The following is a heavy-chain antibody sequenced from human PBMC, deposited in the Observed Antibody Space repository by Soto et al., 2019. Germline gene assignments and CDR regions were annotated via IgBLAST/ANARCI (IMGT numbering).Heavy chain of an antibody. J-gene: IGHJ6*02. CDR3: ATGLRFLEWLWVMDV. CDR2: FDPEDGET. V-gene: IGHV1-24*01. D-gene: IGHD3-3*01. Sequence: ASVKVSCKVSGYTLTELSMHWVRQAPGKGLEWMGGFDPEDGETIYAQKFQGRVTMTEDTSTDTAYMELSRLRSEDTAVYYCATGLRFLEWLWVMDVWGQGTTVTVSS. CDR1: GYTLTELS.